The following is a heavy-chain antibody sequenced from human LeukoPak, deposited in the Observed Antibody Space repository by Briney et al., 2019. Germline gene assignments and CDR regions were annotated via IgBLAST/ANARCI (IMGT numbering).Heavy chain of an antibody. CDR3: ARVGGYQLLSEHLVFDY. CDR1: GFTFSDYY. V-gene: IGHV3-11*01. CDR2: ISSSGSTI. J-gene: IGHJ4*02. D-gene: IGHD2-2*01. Sequence: GGALRLSCAASGFTFSDYYMSWIRQAPGKGLEWVSYISSSGSTIYYADSVKGRFTISRDNAKNSLYLQMNSLRAEDTAVYYCARVGGYQLLSEHLVFDYWGQGTLVTVSS.